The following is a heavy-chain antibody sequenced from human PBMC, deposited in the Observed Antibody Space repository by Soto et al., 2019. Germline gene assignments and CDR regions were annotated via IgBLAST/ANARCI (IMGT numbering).Heavy chain of an antibody. D-gene: IGHD3-10*01. Sequence: EVQLVESGGGLVQPGGSLRLSCAASGFTFSSYWMSWVRQAPGKGLEWVANIKQDGSEKYYVDSVKGRFTISRDNAKNSLYRQMNSLRAEDTAVYYCARVRRGAGGRGNWFAPWAREPWSPSPQ. CDR2: IKQDGSEK. CDR1: GFTFSSYW. CDR3: ARVRRGAGGRGNWFAP. V-gene: IGHV3-7*01. J-gene: IGHJ5*02.